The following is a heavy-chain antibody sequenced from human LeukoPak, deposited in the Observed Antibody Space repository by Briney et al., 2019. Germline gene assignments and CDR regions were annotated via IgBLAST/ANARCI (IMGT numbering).Heavy chain of an antibody. J-gene: IGHJ4*02. CDR3: VREGPAFDY. Sequence: PGGSLRLSCAASGFTFSSYVMNWVRQAPGKRLEWISYITSSSSTITYADSVKGRFTISRDNVEKSLYLQMNSLRAEDTAVYYCVREGPAFDYWGQGTLVTVSS. V-gene: IGHV3-48*01. CDR1: GFTFSSYV. CDR2: ITSSSSTI.